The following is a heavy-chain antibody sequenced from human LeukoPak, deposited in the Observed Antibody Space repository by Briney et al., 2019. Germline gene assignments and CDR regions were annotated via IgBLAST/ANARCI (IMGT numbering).Heavy chain of an antibody. V-gene: IGHV3-11*06. Sequence: GGSLRLSCAASGFTFSDYYMSWIRQAPGKGLEWVSYISSSSSYTNYADSVKGRFTISRDNAKNSLYLQMNSLRAEDTAVYYCARGDYYYDSSGLVDYWGQGTLVTVSS. CDR1: GFTFSDYY. D-gene: IGHD3-22*01. CDR3: ARGDYYYDSSGLVDY. CDR2: ISSSSSYT. J-gene: IGHJ4*02.